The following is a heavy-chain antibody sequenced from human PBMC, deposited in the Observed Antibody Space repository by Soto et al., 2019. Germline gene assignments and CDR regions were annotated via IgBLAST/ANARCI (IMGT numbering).Heavy chain of an antibody. CDR2: INHSGST. CDR3: ATGRQGSCITMVGGGIRSVYGMDV. V-gene: IGHV4-34*01. Sequence: TLSLTCAVNGDSLDGYFLTWIRQPPGKGLEWIGEINHSGSTDYNPSLKSRVTISLDTSKNQFSLRLSSVTAADTAVYYCATGRQGSCITMVGGGIRSVYGMDVWGQGTTVTVSS. J-gene: IGHJ6*02. D-gene: IGHD3-10*01. CDR1: GDSLDGYF.